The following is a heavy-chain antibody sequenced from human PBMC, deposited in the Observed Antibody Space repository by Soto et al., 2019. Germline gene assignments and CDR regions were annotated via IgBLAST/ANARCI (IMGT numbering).Heavy chain of an antibody. Sequence: GASVKVSCKASGGTFSSYAISWVRQAPGQGLEWMGGIIPIFGTANYAQKFQGRVTVTADESTSTAYMELSSLRSEDTAVYYCARPRAYSSGQHPNSYGMDVWGQGTTVTGSS. CDR3: ARPRAYSSGQHPNSYGMDV. J-gene: IGHJ6*02. CDR1: GGTFSSYA. CDR2: IIPIFGTA. V-gene: IGHV1-69*13. D-gene: IGHD6-19*01.